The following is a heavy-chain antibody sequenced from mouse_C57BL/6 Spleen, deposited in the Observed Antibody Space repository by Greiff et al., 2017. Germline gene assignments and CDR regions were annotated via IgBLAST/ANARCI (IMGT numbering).Heavy chain of an antibody. Sequence: VQLQESGAELVRPGTSVKVSCKASGYAFTNYLIEWVKQRPGQGLEWIGVINPGSGGTNYNEKFKGKATLTADKSSSTAYMQLSSLTSEDSAVYFCAARCGYGYAFDYWGQGTTLTVSS. D-gene: IGHD2-2*01. CDR1: GYAFTNYL. CDR2: INPGSGGT. V-gene: IGHV1-54*01. CDR3: AARCGYGYAFDY. J-gene: IGHJ2*01.